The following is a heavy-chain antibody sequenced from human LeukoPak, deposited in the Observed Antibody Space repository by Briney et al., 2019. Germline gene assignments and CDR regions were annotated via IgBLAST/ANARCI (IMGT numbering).Heavy chain of an antibody. CDR3: ARCGGWAPMDYGATFDY. D-gene: IGHD2-21*01. V-gene: IGHV1-18*01. CDR1: GYTFTSYG. CDR2: ISAYNGNT. Sequence: GASVKVSCKASGYTFTSYGISWVRQAPGQGLEWMGWISAYNGNTNYAQKPQGRVIMTTDTSTSTAYMELRSLRSDDTAVYYCARCGGWAPMDYGATFDYWGQGTLVTVSS. J-gene: IGHJ4*02.